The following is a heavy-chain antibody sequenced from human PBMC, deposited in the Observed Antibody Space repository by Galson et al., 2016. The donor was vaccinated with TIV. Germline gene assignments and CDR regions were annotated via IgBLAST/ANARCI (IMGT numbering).Heavy chain of an antibody. V-gene: IGHV3-20*04. J-gene: IGHJ4*02. D-gene: IGHD3-22*01. CDR2: ISWNGGSA. CDR3: ARDGPTYYYESSTYYHNPTGDN. CDR1: GFNFEDFG. Sequence: SLRLSCAASGFNFEDFGMSWVRQVPGKGLEWVSGISWNGGSAGYANSVKGRFTISRDNIKNPLYLQMNSLRAEDTAFYFCARDGPTYYYESSTYYHNPTGDNGGQGTLVTVSS.